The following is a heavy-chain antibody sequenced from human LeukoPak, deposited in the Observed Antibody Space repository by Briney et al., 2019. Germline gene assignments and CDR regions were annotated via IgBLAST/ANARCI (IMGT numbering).Heavy chain of an antibody. D-gene: IGHD1-1*01. V-gene: IGHV3-21*01. J-gene: IGHJ4*02. CDR2: ISSSSSYI. Sequence: GGSLRLSCAASGFTFSSYGMSWVRQAPGKGLEWVSSISSSSSYIYYADSVKGRFTISRDNAKNSLYQQMNSLRAEDTAVYYCAREPVYLERCLDYWGQGTLVTVSS. CDR1: GFTFSSYG. CDR3: AREPVYLERCLDY.